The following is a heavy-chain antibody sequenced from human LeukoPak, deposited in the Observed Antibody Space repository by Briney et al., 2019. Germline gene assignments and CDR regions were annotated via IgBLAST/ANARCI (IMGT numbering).Heavy chain of an antibody. CDR2: INAYNGNT. J-gene: IGHJ6*03. V-gene: IGHV1-18*04. CDR1: GYTFTGYY. CDR3: ARGRGSGSLYMDV. D-gene: IGHD3-10*01. Sequence: ASVKVSCRASGYTFTGYYMHWVRQAPGQGLEWMGWINAYNGNTNYAQKLQGRVTMTTDTSTSTAYMELRSLRSDDTAVYYCARGRGSGSLYMDVWGKGTTVTISS.